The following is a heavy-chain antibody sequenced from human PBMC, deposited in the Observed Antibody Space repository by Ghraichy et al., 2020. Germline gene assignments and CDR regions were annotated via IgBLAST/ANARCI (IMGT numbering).Heavy chain of an antibody. CDR3: ARLSVTPTAAQAYCYCAMDV. V-gene: IGHV4-34*01. D-gene: IGHD1-1*01. J-gene: IGHJ6*02. Sequence: SETLSLTCAVYDGTLKGYYWSWIRRPPGKGLEWIGEINHSGSTIYNPYLKSRVIINVDTTNYQFSLKLRTVIAADAAVYYWARLSVTPTAAQAYCYCAMDVWGQGTLVTVSS. CDR2: INHSGST. CDR1: DGTLKGYY.